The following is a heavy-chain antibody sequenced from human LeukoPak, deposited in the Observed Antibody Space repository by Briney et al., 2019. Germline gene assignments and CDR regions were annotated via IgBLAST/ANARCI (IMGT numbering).Heavy chain of an antibody. V-gene: IGHV4-59*01. CDR3: VRDPGYDFWSGYYDY. CDR2: ISYSGST. D-gene: IGHD3-3*01. CDR1: GDSISSYS. Sequence: SETLSLTCTVSGDSISSYSWTWIRQPAGKGLEWIGYISYSGSTNYNPSLKSRVTISDDTSKNQLSLKLRSLNAADTAVYYCVRDPGYDFWSGYYDYWGQGSLVTVSS. J-gene: IGHJ4*02.